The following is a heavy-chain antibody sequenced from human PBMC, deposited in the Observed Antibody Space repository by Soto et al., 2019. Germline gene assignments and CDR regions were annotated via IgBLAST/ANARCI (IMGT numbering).Heavy chain of an antibody. CDR3: ARQSPTPGYYYFSYWMDV. CDR1: GYIFTLYW. J-gene: IGHJ6*02. Sequence: PGECLKISCKASGYIFTLYWIGWVRQMPGKGLEWMGIIYPGDSDTRYSPSFQGQVTISADKSISTASLQWSSLKASDTAVYYCARQSPTPGYYYFSYWMDVWCQGTTVTVSS. CDR2: IYPGDSDT. D-gene: IGHD4-17*01. V-gene: IGHV5-51*01.